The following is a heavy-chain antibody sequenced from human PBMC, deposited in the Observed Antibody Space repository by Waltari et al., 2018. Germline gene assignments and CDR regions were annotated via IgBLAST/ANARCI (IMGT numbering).Heavy chain of an antibody. D-gene: IGHD1-1*01. CDR3: ARGINESFEP. CDR2: IYTSGST. Sequence: QVQLQESGPGLVKPSQTLSLTCTVSGGSISSGSYYWSWIRQPAGKGLEWIGRIYTSGSTNYNPSLKSRVTISVDTSKNQFSLKLSSVTAADTALYYCARGINESFEPWGQGTLVTVSS. V-gene: IGHV4-61*02. J-gene: IGHJ5*02. CDR1: GGSISSGSYY.